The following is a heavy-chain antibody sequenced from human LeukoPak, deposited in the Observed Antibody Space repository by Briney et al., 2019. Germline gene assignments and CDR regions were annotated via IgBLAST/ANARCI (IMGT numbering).Heavy chain of an antibody. J-gene: IGHJ6*04. V-gene: IGHV4-59*01. D-gene: IGHD6-19*01. CDR3: ARGSSSGWFLGDV. CDR1: GGSISSYY. CDR2: IYYSGST. Sequence: SETLSLTCTVSGGSISSYYWSWIRQPPGKGLEWIGYIYYSGSTNYNPSLKSRVTISVDTSKNQFSLKLSSVTAADTAVYHCARGSSSGWFLGDVWGKGTTVTVSS.